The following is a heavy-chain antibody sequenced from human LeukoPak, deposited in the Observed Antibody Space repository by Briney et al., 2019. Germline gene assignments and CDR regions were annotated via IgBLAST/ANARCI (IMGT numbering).Heavy chain of an antibody. CDR2: IWYDGGNK. J-gene: IGHJ4*02. CDR3: AREYYYDISGYFLDY. D-gene: IGHD3-22*01. CDR1: GFTFSSYG. Sequence: GGSLRLSCAASGFTFSSYGMHWVRQAPGKGLEWVALIWYDGGNKYFADSVKGRFTISRDNSQNTLYLQMNSLRAEDTAVYYCAREYYYDISGYFLDYWGQGTLVTVSS. V-gene: IGHV3-33*01.